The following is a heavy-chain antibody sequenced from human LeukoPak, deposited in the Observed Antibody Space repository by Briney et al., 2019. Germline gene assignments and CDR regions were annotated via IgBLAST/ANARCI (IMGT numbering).Heavy chain of an antibody. J-gene: IGHJ4*02. CDR3: AREFREKWLGELYYFDY. D-gene: IGHD3-10*01. V-gene: IGHV4-59*01. CDR1: GGSISSYY. CDR2: IYYSGST. Sequence: SETLSLTCTVSGGSISSYYWSWIRQPPGKGLEWIGYIYYSGSTNYNPFLKSRVTISVDTSKNQFSLKLSSVTAADTAVYYCAREFREKWLGELYYFDYWGQGTLVTVSS.